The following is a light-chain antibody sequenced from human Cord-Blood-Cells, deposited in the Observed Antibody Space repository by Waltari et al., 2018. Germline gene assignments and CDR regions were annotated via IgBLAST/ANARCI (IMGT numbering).Light chain of an antibody. CDR1: NIGSKS. J-gene: IGLJ3*02. V-gene: IGLV3-21*04. CDR3: QVWDSSSDHRV. Sequence: SYVLTQPPSVSVAPGKTARITCGGNNIGSKSVHWYQQKPGQAPVLVIYYDSDRPSGIPERFSGANSVNTATLTISGGEAGDEADYYCQVWDSSSDHRVFGGGTKLTVL. CDR2: YDS.